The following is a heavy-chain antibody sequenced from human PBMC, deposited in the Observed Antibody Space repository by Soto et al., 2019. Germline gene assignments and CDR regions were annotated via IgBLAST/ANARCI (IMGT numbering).Heavy chain of an antibody. CDR1: VGSISSSSYY. D-gene: IGHD3-22*01. CDR3: ATPHNYYDSSGTQRTDAFDI. J-gene: IGHJ3*02. Sequence: EALSLTCTVSVGSISSSSYYWGWIRQPPGKGLEWIGSIYYSGSTYYNPSLKSRVTISVDTSKNQFSLKLSSVTAADTAVYYCATPHNYYDSSGTQRTDAFDIWGQGTMVTVSS. V-gene: IGHV4-39*01. CDR2: IYYSGST.